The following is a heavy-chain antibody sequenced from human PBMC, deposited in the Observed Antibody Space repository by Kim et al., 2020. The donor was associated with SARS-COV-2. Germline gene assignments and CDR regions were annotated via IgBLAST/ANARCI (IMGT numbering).Heavy chain of an antibody. D-gene: IGHD6-19*01. J-gene: IGHJ3*01. CDR1: GYTFSGYY. CDR2: INPKSGNT. V-gene: IGHV1-2*05. Sequence: ASVKVSCKASGYTFSGYYIHWVRQAPGQGLEWVGRINPKSGNTNYAQNFQGRVTMTRDTSISTTYMELSRLTTDDTGVFYCARVGYISGWAFDFWGQGTM. CDR3: ARVGYISGWAFDF.